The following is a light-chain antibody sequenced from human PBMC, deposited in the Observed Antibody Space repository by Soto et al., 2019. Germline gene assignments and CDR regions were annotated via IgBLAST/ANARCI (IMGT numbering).Light chain of an antibody. CDR3: QQYGSSPLT. CDR2: GAS. Sequence: EIGWTQSPGTLSLSPGERATLSCMASQSVSSSYLAWYQQKPGQAPSLLIYGASSRATGIPDRFSGSGSGTDFTRTIIRLDPDDFAVYYCQQYGSSPLTFGGGTNVQL. J-gene: IGKJ4*02. CDR1: QSVSSSY. V-gene: IGKV3-20*01.